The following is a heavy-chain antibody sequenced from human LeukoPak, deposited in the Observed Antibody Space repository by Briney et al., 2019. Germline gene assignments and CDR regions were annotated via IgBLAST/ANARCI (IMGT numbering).Heavy chain of an antibody. Sequence: ASVKVSCKASGYIFTSYYMHWVRQAPGQGLEWMGIINPSGGSTSYAQKFQGRVTMTRDMSTSTVYMELSSLRSEDTAVHYCARRLRELPFDYWGQGTLVTVSS. CDR3: ARRLRELPFDY. V-gene: IGHV1-46*01. D-gene: IGHD1-26*01. CDR2: INPSGGST. CDR1: GYIFTSYY. J-gene: IGHJ4*02.